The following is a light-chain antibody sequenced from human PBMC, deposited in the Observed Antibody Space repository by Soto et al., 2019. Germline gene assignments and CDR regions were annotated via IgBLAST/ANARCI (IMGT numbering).Light chain of an antibody. CDR2: GAS. Sequence: ILMTQSPATLSVFPGDRATLSCRASQSVKTNLAWYKQKPVQTPRRLIYGASTSATGIPGRFSGSGSGTEFTLTITSLQFEDFAVYCCQQYDTLYTFVQWTKLEIK. CDR1: QSVKTN. CDR3: QQYDTLYT. J-gene: IGKJ2*01. V-gene: IGKV3-15*01.